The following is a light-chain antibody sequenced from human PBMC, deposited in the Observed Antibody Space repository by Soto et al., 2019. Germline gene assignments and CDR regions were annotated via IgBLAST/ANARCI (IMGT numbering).Light chain of an antibody. J-gene: IGKJ2*01. CDR1: QGISSY. V-gene: IGKV1-9*01. Sequence: DIQLTQSPSFLSASVGDRVTITCRASQGISSYLAWYQQKPGKAPNLLIFAASTLQSGVPSRFSGSGSGTEFTLTISSLQPEDFATYYCQQLNSYPYTFGQGTKVEIK. CDR3: QQLNSYPYT. CDR2: AAS.